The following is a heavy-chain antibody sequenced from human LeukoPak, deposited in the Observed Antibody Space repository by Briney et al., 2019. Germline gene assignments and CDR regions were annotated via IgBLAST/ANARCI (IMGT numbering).Heavy chain of an antibody. V-gene: IGHV3-30*03. CDR1: GFTFSSYG. Sequence: GGSLRLSCAASGFTFSSYGMHWVRQAPGKGLEWVAVISYDGSNKYYADSVKGRFTISRDNSKNTLYLQMNSLRAEDTAVYYCARAFYGLYYFDYWGQGTLVTVSS. CDR2: ISYDGSNK. D-gene: IGHD3/OR15-3a*01. J-gene: IGHJ4*02. CDR3: ARAFYGLYYFDY.